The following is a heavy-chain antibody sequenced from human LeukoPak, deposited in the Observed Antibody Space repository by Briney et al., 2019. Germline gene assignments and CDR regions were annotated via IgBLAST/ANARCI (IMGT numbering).Heavy chain of an antibody. D-gene: IGHD2-21*02. Sequence: SVKVSCKAAGGTFSSYAISWVRQAPGQGLEWMGGIILIFGTAKYAQKFQGRVTITADELTRTAYMELSSLRSEDTAVYYCARAPSLVVTASPWLGWFDPWGQGTLVTVSS. J-gene: IGHJ5*02. CDR2: IILIFGTA. V-gene: IGHV1-69*01. CDR3: ARAPSLVVTASPWLGWFDP. CDR1: GGTFSSYA.